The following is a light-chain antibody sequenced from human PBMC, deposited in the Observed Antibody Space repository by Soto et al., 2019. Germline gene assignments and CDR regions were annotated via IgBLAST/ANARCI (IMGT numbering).Light chain of an antibody. CDR3: QQYGTSPQT. Sequence: IVLTQSPGTLSLSPGERATLSCRASQSVTSNYLAWYQQKPGRAPGLLIYDTSTRASGVPDRFSGSGSGTEFTLTISRLEPEDFAVYYCQQYGTSPQTFGQGTKVDIK. J-gene: IGKJ1*01. CDR1: QSVTSNY. V-gene: IGKV3-20*01. CDR2: DTS.